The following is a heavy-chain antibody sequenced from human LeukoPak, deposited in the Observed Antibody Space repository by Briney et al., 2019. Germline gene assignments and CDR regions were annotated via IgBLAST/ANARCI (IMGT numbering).Heavy chain of an antibody. CDR3: ARRIYDSRDCFAP. D-gene: IGHD3-3*01. CDR1: GGSISTYY. V-gene: IGHV4-59*08. J-gene: IGHJ5*02. Sequence: SETLSLTCTVSGGSISTYYWSWIRQPPGKGLEWIGYIYYSGSTNYNPSLKSRVTISVDMSKNQFSLKLSSVTAADTAVYSCARRIYDSRDCFAPWGQGTLVTVS. CDR2: IYYSGST.